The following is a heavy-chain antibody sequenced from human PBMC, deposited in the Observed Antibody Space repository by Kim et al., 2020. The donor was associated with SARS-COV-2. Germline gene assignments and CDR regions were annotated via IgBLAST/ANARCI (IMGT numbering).Heavy chain of an antibody. CDR3: ARGYCSSTSCYGPLDP. Sequence: ASVKVSCKASGYTFTSYAMHWVRQAPGQRLEWMGWINAGNGNTKYSQKFQGRVTITRDTSASTAYMELSSLRSEDTAVYYCARGYCSSTSCYGPLDPWGQGTLVTVSS. J-gene: IGHJ5*02. D-gene: IGHD2-2*01. V-gene: IGHV1-3*01. CDR1: GYTFTSYA. CDR2: INAGNGNT.